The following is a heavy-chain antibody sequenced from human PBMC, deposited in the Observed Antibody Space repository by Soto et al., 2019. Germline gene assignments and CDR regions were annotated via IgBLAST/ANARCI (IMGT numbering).Heavy chain of an antibody. CDR2: IYNTGST. D-gene: IGHD3-10*01. CDR1: GGSINSGTYY. J-gene: IGHJ6*03. Sequence: QLQLQESGPGLVKPSETLSLTCTVSGGSINSGTYYWGWIRQPPGKGLEWIGSIYNTGSTYYSPALKSRVTVSIDTPNNRCSLRLSSVTAADTAVYYCGKHGFQYHMDVWGRGTPVTVSS. CDR3: GKHGFQYHMDV. V-gene: IGHV4-39*01.